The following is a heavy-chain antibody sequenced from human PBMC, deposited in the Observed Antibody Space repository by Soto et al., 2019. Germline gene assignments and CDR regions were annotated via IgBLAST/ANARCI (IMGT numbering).Heavy chain of an antibody. J-gene: IGHJ6*02. CDR3: ARYEYGNSLYGVDV. CDR1: GGSIRDYY. Sequence: SETLSLTCSVSGGSIRDYYWSWIRQSAGKGLEWIGRLYVSGSPNYNPSLKSRVTMSADTSVNQFSLTLTSVTAADTALYFCARYEYGNSLYGVDVWGQGTRVTVSS. D-gene: IGHD1-7*01. CDR2: LYVSGSP. V-gene: IGHV4-4*07.